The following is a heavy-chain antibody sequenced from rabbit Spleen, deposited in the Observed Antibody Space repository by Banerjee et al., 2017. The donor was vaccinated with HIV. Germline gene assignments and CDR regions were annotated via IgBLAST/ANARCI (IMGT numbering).Heavy chain of an antibody. J-gene: IGHJ4*01. V-gene: IGHV1S40*01. CDR3: ARDLTSVIGWNFNL. D-gene: IGHD1-1*01. CDR2: IDTGSRDFS. Sequence: LVEYGGDLVQPGASLTLTCTASGFDFSNYNFMCWVRQAPGKGLEWIACIDTGSRDFSYYASWAKGRFTISKTSSTTVTLQMTSLTAADTATYFCARDLTSVIGWNFNLWGPGTLVTVS. CDR1: GFDFSNYNF.